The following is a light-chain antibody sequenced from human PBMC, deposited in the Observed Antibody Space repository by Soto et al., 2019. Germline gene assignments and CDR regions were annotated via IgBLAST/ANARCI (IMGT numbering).Light chain of an antibody. Sequence: QSALTQPASVSGSPGQSITISCTGTSSDVGGYNYVSWYQQHPGKAPKLMIYEVTNRPSGVSNRFSGSKSGNTASLTISGLQAEDEADYYCCSYTSSVNYGFGTGTKLTVL. CDR1: SSDVGGYNY. V-gene: IGLV2-14*01. J-gene: IGLJ1*01. CDR3: CSYTSSVNYG. CDR2: EVT.